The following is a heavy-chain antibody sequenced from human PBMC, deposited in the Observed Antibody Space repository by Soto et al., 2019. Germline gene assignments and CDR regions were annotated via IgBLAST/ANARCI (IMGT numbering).Heavy chain of an antibody. CDR1: GGSISSSSYY. J-gene: IGHJ4*02. Sequence: SETLSLTCTVSGGSISSSSYYWGWIRQPPGKGLEWIGSIYYSGSTYYNPSLKSRVTISVDTSKNQFSLKLSSVTAADTAAYYCARHVLLWFGELLDYFDYWGQGTLVTVSS. D-gene: IGHD3-10*01. CDR3: ARHVLLWFGELLDYFDY. CDR2: IYYSGST. V-gene: IGHV4-39*01.